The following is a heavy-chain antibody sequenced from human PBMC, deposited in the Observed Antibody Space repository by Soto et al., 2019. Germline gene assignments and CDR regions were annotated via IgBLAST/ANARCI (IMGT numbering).Heavy chain of an antibody. CDR1: GYTFTSYG. Sequence: ASVKVSCKASGYTFTSYGISWVRQAPGQGHEWMGWISAYNGNTNYAQKFQGRVTMTTDTSTSTAYMELRSLRSADTAVYYCGRDLYILYYYDSRGYYFGIDVWGPGTAVT. V-gene: IGHV1-18*04. CDR2: ISAYNGNT. CDR3: GRDLYILYYYDSRGYYFGIDV. J-gene: IGHJ6*02. D-gene: IGHD3-22*01.